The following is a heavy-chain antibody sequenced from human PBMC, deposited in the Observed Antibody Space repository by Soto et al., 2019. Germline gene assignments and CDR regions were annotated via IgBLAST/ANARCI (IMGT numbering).Heavy chain of an antibody. D-gene: IGHD5-18*01. CDR2: IKSKTDGGTT. Sequence: NPGGSLRLSCAASGFTFSNAWMNWVRQAPGKGLEWVGRIKSKTDGGTTDYAAPVKGRFTISRDDSKNTLYLQMNSLKTEDTAVYYCTGGYSYGYDVLYYGMDVWGQGTTVTVSS. V-gene: IGHV3-15*07. CDR1: GFTFSNAW. CDR3: TGGYSYGYDVLYYGMDV. J-gene: IGHJ6*02.